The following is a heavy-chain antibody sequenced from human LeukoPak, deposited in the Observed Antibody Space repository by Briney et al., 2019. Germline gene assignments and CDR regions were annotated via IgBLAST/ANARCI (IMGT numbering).Heavy chain of an antibody. D-gene: IGHD3-16*01. CDR1: GFTFSSYG. CDR2: IWYDGSNK. J-gene: IGHJ6*03. V-gene: IGHV3-33*01. CDR3: AGDGPYYDIIHYYMDV. Sequence: GGSLRLSCAASGFTFSSYGMHWVRQAPGKGLEWVAVIWYDGSNKYYADSVKGRFTISRDNSKNTLYLQMNSLRAEDTAVYYCAGDGPYYDIIHYYMDVWGKGTTVTVSS.